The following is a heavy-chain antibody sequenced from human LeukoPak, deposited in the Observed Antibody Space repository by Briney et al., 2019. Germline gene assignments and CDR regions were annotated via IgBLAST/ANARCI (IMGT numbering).Heavy chain of an antibody. CDR3: ARLVGYCSSTSCYYAFDI. CDR2: IYTSGST. CDR1: GGSISSYY. J-gene: IGHJ3*02. Sequence: PSETLSLTCTVSGGSISSYYWSWIRQPAGKGLEWIGRIYTSGSTNYNPSLKSRVTISVDTSKNQFSLKLSSVTAADTAVYYCARLVGYCSSTSCYYAFDIWGQGTMVTVSS. D-gene: IGHD2-2*01. V-gene: IGHV4-4*07.